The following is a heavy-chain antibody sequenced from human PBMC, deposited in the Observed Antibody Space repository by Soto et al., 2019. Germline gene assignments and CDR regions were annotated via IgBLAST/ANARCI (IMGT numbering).Heavy chain of an antibody. Sequence: SVKVSCKASGGTFDNFIMNWVRQTPGRGLEWMGGIVPMLGTPTYAEKFKGRVTISATGSTSTMYMEVTSLRSEDTAIYYCARNGTYSSSLSQSCGMDVWGPGTTVTV. CDR1: GGTFDNFI. J-gene: IGHJ6*02. V-gene: IGHV1-69*13. CDR3: ARNGTYSSSLSQSCGMDV. D-gene: IGHD1-26*01. CDR2: IVPMLGTP.